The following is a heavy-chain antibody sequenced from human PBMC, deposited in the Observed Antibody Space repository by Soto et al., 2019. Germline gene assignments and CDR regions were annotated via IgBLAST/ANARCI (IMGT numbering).Heavy chain of an antibody. Sequence: QVQLQESGPGLVKPSQTLSLTCTVSGGSISSGDYYWSWIRQPPGKGLEWIGYIYYSGSTYYNPSLKSRVTISVDTSKNQFSLKLSSVTAADTAVYYCARAGGKLRDFDWFSPWGQGTLVTVSS. V-gene: IGHV4-30-4*01. CDR1: GGSISSGDYY. CDR2: IYYSGST. CDR3: ARAGGKLRDFDWFSP. D-gene: IGHD3-9*01. J-gene: IGHJ5*02.